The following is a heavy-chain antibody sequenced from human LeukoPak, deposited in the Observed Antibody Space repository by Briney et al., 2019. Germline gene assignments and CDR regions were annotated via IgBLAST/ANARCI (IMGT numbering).Heavy chain of an antibody. CDR1: GFTFSSYW. D-gene: IGHD5-18*01. Sequence: PGGSLRLSCAASGFTFSSYWMSWVRQAPGKGLEWVSVIYSGGSTYYADSVKGRFTISRDNSKNTLYLQMNSLRAEDTAVYYCARATAMVTYGLDYWGQGTLVTVSS. CDR3: ARATAMVTYGLDY. V-gene: IGHV3-53*01. CDR2: IYSGGST. J-gene: IGHJ4*02.